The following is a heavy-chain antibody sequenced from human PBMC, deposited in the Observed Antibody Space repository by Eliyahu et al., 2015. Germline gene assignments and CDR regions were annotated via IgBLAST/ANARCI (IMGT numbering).Heavy chain of an antibody. D-gene: IGHD5-24*01. Sequence: QVQLHQWGAGXXKPSETLSLTCXVYGXSFXGYYWSWXRQPPGKGLEWIGEINHSGSTNYNPSLKSRVTISVDTSKNQFSLKLSSVTAADTAVYYCARVARGEMATILYYYYYMDVWGKGTTVTVSS. CDR3: ARVARGEMATILYYYYYMDV. V-gene: IGHV4-34*01. CDR2: INHSGST. J-gene: IGHJ6*03. CDR1: GXSFXGYY.